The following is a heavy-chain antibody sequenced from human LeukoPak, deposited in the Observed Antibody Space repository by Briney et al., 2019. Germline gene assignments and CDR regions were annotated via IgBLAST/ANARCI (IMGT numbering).Heavy chain of an antibody. Sequence: SETLSLTCTVSGGSISSYYWSWIRQPLGKGLEWIGYIYYSGSANYNPSLKSRVTISVDTSKNQFSLKLTSVTAADTAVYYCARGQGGGIDYWGQGTLVTVSS. J-gene: IGHJ4*02. CDR2: IYYSGSA. D-gene: IGHD3-16*01. V-gene: IGHV4-59*01. CDR1: GGSISSYY. CDR3: ARGQGGGIDY.